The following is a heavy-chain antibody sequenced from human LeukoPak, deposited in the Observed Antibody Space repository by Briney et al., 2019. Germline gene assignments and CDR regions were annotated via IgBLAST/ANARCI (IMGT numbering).Heavy chain of an antibody. CDR1: GYTFTGYY. CDR3: ARSSSSVGWFDP. CDR2: INPNCGGT. V-gene: IGHV1-2*02. D-gene: IGHD6-25*01. Sequence: ASVKVSCKASGYTFTGYYMHWVRQAPGQGLEWMGWINPNCGGTNYAQKFQGRVTMTRDTSISTAYMELSRLRSDDTAVYYCARSSSSVGWFDPWGQGTLVTVSS. J-gene: IGHJ5*02.